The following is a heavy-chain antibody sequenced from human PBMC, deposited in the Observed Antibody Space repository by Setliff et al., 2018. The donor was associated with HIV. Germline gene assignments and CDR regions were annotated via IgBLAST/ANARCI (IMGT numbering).Heavy chain of an antibody. Sequence: ASVKVSCKTSGYRFSLYGRHWLRQDPGQNLEWMGWINTETGTPTYAPGFTGRSVLSLDTSVSAAYLEISSLVAEDSVLYYCASDASGENYPDYWGQGTMVTVSS. CDR1: GYRFSLYG. CDR3: ASDASGENYPDY. D-gene: IGHD1-7*01. CDR2: INTETGTP. V-gene: IGHV7-4-1*02. J-gene: IGHJ4*02.